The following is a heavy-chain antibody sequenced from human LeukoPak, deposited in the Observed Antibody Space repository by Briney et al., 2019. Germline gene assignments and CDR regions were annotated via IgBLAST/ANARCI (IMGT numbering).Heavy chain of an antibody. CDR3: ASEAEGAAMGIEAFDI. D-gene: IGHD2-2*01. J-gene: IGHJ3*02. V-gene: IGHV4-4*07. CDR2: IYTSGST. Sequence: PSETLSLTCTVSGGSISSYYWSWLRQPAGKGLEWIGRIYTSGSTNYNPSLKSRVTMSVDTSKNQFSLKLSSVTAADTAVYYCASEAEGAAMGIEAFDIWGQGTMVTVSS. CDR1: GGSISSYY.